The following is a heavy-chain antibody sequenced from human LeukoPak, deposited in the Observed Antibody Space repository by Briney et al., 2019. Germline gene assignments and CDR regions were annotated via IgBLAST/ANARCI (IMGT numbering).Heavy chain of an antibody. V-gene: IGHV3-64*01. CDR3: ARLSDFDWLYFDC. Sequence: GGSLRLSCAASGFTFSSYAMHWVRQAPGKGLEYVSAISSNGGSTYYANSVKGRFTISRDNSKNTLYLQMGSLRAEDMAVYYCARLSDFDWLYFDCWGQGTLVTVSS. D-gene: IGHD3-9*01. J-gene: IGHJ4*02. CDR1: GFTFSSYA. CDR2: ISSNGGST.